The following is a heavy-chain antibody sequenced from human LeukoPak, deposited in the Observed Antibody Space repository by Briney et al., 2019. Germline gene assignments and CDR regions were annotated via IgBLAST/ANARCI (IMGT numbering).Heavy chain of an antibody. CDR3: ARELGYCSSTSCYGYYYYMDV. CDR1: GYTFTSYG. V-gene: IGHV1-18*01. CDR2: ISAYNGNT. D-gene: IGHD2-2*01. Sequence: ASVKVSCKASGYTFTSYGISWVRQAPGQGLEWMGWISAYNGNTNYAQELQGRVTMTTDTSTSTAYMELRSLRSDDTAVYYCARELGYCSSTSCYGYYYYMDVWGKGTRSPSP. J-gene: IGHJ6*03.